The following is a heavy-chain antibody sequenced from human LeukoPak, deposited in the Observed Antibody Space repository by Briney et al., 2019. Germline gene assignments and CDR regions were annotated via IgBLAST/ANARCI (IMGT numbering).Heavy chain of an antibody. J-gene: IGHJ4*02. Sequence: GGSLRLSCAASGFTFSSYWMTWVRQAPGKGLEWVANIKEDGSEQYYVASVMGRFTISRDNAKNSLYLQMNSLRAKDTAVYFCAKDGPTAYFDYWGQGALVTVSS. V-gene: IGHV3-7*01. D-gene: IGHD5-18*01. CDR3: AKDGPTAYFDY. CDR2: IKEDGSEQ. CDR1: GFTFSSYW.